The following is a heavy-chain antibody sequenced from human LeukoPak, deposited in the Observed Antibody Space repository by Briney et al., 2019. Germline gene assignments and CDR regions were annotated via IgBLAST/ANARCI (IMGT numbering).Heavy chain of an antibody. Sequence: GGSLRLSCAASGFTFSNAWMRWVRQAPGKGLEYVSGISSNGGSTYYANSMKGRFTISRDNSKNTLYLQMGSLRAEDMAVYYCVRQAAGVVYWRQGTLVTVSS. V-gene: IGHV3-64*01. CDR1: GFTFSNAW. J-gene: IGHJ4*02. CDR2: ISSNGGST. CDR3: VRQAAGVVY. D-gene: IGHD6-13*01.